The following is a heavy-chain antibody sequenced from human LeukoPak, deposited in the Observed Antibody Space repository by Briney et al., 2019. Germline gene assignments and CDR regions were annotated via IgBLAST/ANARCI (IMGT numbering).Heavy chain of an antibody. Sequence: SEALSLTCSVSGGSIGSGGYWWSWVRQHPGKGLEWIGNIYYSGTTYYNPSLRSRVTISMDTSKNQFSLKLTSVTAADTAMYYCARLGITMGRGPARVKWFDPWGQGTLVTVSS. CDR3: ARLGITMGRGPARVKWFDP. V-gene: IGHV4-31*03. CDR2: IYYSGTT. CDR1: GGSIGSGGYW. J-gene: IGHJ5*02. D-gene: IGHD3-10*01.